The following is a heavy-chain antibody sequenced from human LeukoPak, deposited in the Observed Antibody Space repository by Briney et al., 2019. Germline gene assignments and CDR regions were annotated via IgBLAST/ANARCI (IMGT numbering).Heavy chain of an antibody. CDR2: IYHSGST. Sequence: SETLSLTCTVSGYSISSGYYWGWTRQPPGKGLEWIGSIYHSGSTYYNPSLRSRVTISVDTSKNQCPLKLSSVTAADAAVYYCAGDRGRFVEWSTPCWFDPWGQGTQVSDSS. D-gene: IGHD3-3*01. CDR3: AGDRGRFVEWSTPCWFDP. CDR1: GYSISSGYY. J-gene: IGHJ5*02. V-gene: IGHV4-38-2*02.